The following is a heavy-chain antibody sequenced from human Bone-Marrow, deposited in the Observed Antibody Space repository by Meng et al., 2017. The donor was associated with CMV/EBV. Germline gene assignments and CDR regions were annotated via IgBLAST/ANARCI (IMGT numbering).Heavy chain of an antibody. J-gene: IGHJ4*02. CDR1: GGSFSGYY. CDR3: ATNSQSIAARRNWYYFDY. CDR2: INHSGST. V-gene: IGHV4-34*01. D-gene: IGHD6-6*01. Sequence: SETLSLTCAVYGGSFSGYYWSWIRQPPGKGLEWIGEINHSGSTNYNPSLKSRVTISVDTSKNQFSLKLSSVTAADTAVYYCATNSQSIAARRNWYYFDYWGQGTLVTFSS.